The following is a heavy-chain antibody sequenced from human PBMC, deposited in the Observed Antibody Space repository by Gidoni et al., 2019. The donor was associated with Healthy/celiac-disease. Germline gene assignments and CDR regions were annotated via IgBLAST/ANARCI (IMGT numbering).Heavy chain of an antibody. Sequence: QVQLQESGPGLVKPSQTLSLPCTVSGRSISRGGYYWSWIRQHPGKGLEWIGYIYYSGSTYYNPSLKSRVTISVDTSKNQFSLKLSSVTAADTAVYYCARGRNLDYYDSSGRFDPWGQGTLVTVSS. D-gene: IGHD3-22*01. CDR1: GRSISRGGYY. V-gene: IGHV4-31*03. J-gene: IGHJ5*02. CDR2: IYYSGST. CDR3: ARGRNLDYYDSSGRFDP.